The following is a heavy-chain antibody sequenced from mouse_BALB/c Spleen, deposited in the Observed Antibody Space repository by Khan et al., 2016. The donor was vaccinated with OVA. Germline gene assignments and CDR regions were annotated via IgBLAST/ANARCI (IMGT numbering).Heavy chain of an antibody. D-gene: IGHD2-10*02. CDR1: GFSLSRYS. J-gene: IGHJ4*01. CDR2: IWSGGST. Sequence: QVQLKASGPGLVAPSQSLSITCTVSGFSLSRYSVHWVRQPPGTGLEWLGMIWSGGSTDYPSALKHTLSISKDNSKSQVLLKMNSLQNDDTAMYYCARKKYGNYVSMEYWGQGTSVTVYS. CDR3: ARKKYGNYVSMEY. V-gene: IGHV2-6-4*01.